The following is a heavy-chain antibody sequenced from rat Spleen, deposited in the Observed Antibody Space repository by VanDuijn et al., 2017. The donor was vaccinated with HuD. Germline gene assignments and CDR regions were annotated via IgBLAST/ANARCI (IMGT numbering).Heavy chain of an antibody. V-gene: IGHV2-1*01. CDR3: ARHVSKHSEGYVMDA. D-gene: IGHD1-11*01. CDR2: IWSGGST. J-gene: IGHJ4*01. CDR1: GFSLTSNS. Sequence: QVQLKESGPGLVQPSQTLSLTCTVSGFSLTSNSVSWVRQPPGKGLEWMGAIWSGGSTDYNSALKSRLSISRDTSKSQVFLKMNSLQPEDTGTYYCARHVSKHSEGYVMDAWGQGASVTVSS.